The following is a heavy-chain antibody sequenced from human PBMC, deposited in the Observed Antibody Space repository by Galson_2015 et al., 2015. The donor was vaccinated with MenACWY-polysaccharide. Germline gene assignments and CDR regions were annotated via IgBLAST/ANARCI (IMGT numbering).Heavy chain of an antibody. J-gene: IGHJ4*02. CDR3: ARDNNNYEDY. Sequence: ETLSLTCTVSGGSISSYFWSWIRQPPGKGLEWIGYVYYSGSTNYNPSLKSRVTMSLDTSKNQSSLNLRTVTAADTAVYYCARDNNNYEDYWGQGTLVTVSS. D-gene: IGHD4-11*01. CDR2: VYYSGST. V-gene: IGHV4-59*01. CDR1: GGSISSYF.